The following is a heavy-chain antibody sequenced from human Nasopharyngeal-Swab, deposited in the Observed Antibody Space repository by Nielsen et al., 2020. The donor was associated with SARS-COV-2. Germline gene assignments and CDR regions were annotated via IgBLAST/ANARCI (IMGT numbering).Heavy chain of an antibody. CDR3: AKDHPIITTYSSSGGGFDY. CDR2: ISYDGSNK. J-gene: IGHJ4*02. Sequence: GESLKISCAASGFTFSSYGMHWVRQAPGKGLEWVAVISYDGSNKYYADSVKGRFTISRGNSKNTLYLQMNSLRAEDTAVYYCAKDHPIITTYSSSGGGFDYWGQGTLVTVSS. V-gene: IGHV3-30*18. CDR1: GFTFSSYG. D-gene: IGHD6-13*01.